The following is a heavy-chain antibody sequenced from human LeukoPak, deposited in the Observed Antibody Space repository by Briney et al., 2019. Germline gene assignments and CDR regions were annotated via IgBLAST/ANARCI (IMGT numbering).Heavy chain of an antibody. Sequence: GESLKISCKGSGYSFTSYWIGWVRQMPGKGLEWMGIIYPGDSDTRYSPSFQGRVTISADKSISTAYLQWSSLKASDTAMYYCARQNTAEQWLVQSWFDPWGQGTLVTVSS. J-gene: IGHJ5*02. D-gene: IGHD6-19*01. CDR1: GYSFTSYW. CDR3: ARQNTAEQWLVQSWFDP. CDR2: IYPGDSDT. V-gene: IGHV5-51*01.